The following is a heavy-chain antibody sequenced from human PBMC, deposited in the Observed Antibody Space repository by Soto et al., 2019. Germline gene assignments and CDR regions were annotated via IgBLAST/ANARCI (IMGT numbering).Heavy chain of an antibody. V-gene: IGHV3-72*01. D-gene: IGHD3-10*01. Sequence: EVQLVESGGGLVPPGGSLRLSCVASGFTFSEHYIDWVRQAPGKGLEWVGRSRDKARSYSTEYAAAVKGRFIDSRDESRNTFHLQMNSLRSEDTAVYYCTLGSQVNYLYFYGVKVWGQGTTVTVSS. CDR2: SRDKARSYST. CDR1: GFTFSEHY. CDR3: TLGSQVNYLYFYGVKV. J-gene: IGHJ6*02.